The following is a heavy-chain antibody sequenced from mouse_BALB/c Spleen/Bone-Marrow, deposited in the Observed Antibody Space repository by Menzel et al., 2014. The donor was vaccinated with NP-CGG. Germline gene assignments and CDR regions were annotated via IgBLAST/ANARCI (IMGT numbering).Heavy chain of an antibody. CDR3: ARVYPNAMDY. V-gene: IGHV14-3*02. CDR2: IDPANGNT. D-gene: IGHD2-1*01. Sequence: VQLQQSGAELVKPGASVKLSCTASGFNIKDTYMHWAKQRPEQGLEWIGWIDPANGNTKYDPKFQGKATITADTSSNTAYLQLSSLTSEDTAVYYCARVYPNAMDYWGQGTSVTVSS. CDR1: GFNIKDTY. J-gene: IGHJ4*01.